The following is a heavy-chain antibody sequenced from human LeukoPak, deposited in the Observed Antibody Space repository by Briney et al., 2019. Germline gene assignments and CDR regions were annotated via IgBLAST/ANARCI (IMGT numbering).Heavy chain of an antibody. Sequence: SETLSLTCTVSDGSISSALYYWSWIRQPAGKGLEWIGRIYTSGSTNYNPSLKSRVTMSVDTSKNQFSLKLSSVTAADTAVYYCAGGSTSACYYYMDVWGKGTTVTVSS. CDR1: DGSISSALYY. J-gene: IGHJ6*03. CDR3: AGGSTSACYYYMDV. V-gene: IGHV4-61*02. D-gene: IGHD2-2*01. CDR2: IYTSGST.